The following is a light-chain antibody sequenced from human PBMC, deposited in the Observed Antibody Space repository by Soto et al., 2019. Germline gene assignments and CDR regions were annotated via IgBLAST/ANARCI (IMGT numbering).Light chain of an antibody. CDR1: SSNIGSNT. J-gene: IGLJ1*01. CDR3: AAWDDSLNGYV. CDR2: NSN. Sequence: QSVLTQPPSASGTPGQTVTISCSGSSSNIGSNTVNWYQQLPGTAPKLLIYNSNQRPSGVPDRISGSKSGTSASLAISGLQSEDEADYYCAAWDDSLNGYVFGTGTKVTVL. V-gene: IGLV1-44*01.